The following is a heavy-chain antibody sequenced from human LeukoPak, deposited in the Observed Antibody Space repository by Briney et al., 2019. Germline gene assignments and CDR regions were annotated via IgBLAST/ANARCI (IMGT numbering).Heavy chain of an antibody. D-gene: IGHD2-2*01. CDR3: ARDACSSTSCYRGAFDI. CDR1: GFTFSSYA. V-gene: IGHV3-23*01. J-gene: IGHJ3*02. CDR2: ISGSGGST. Sequence: GGSLRLSCAASGFTFSSYAMSWVRQAPGKGLEWVSAISGSGGSTYYADSVKGRFTISRDNSKNTLYLQMNSLRAEDTAVYYCARDACSSTSCYRGAFDIWGQGTMVTVSS.